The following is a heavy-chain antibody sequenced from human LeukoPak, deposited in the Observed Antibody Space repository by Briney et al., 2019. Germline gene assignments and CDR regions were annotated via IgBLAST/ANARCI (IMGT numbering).Heavy chain of an antibody. CDR3: ARAPSYSSGWVDN. J-gene: IGHJ4*02. Sequence: AASVKVSCKASGYTFTGYYMHWVRQAPGQGLEWMGCINPNSGGTNYAQKFQGRVTMTRDTSISTAYMELSRLRSDDTAVYYCARAPSYSSGWVDNWGQGTLVTVSS. CDR1: GYTFTGYY. V-gene: IGHV1-2*02. CDR2: INPNSGGT. D-gene: IGHD6-19*01.